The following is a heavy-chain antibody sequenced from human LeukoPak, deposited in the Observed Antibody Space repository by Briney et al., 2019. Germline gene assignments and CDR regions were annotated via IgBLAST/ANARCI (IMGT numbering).Heavy chain of an antibody. Sequence: PSETLSLTCTVSGGSISSYYWSWIRQPPGKGLEWIGYIYYSGSTNCNPSLKSRVTISVDTSKNQFSLKLSSVTAADTAVYYCARVRKATRYFDYWGQGTLVTVSS. V-gene: IGHV4-59*01. CDR1: GGSISSYY. CDR2: IYYSGST. J-gene: IGHJ4*02. CDR3: ARVRKATRYFDY. D-gene: IGHD5-24*01.